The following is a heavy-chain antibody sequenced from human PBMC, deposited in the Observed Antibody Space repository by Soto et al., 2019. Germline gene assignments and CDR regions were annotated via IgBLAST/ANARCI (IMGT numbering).Heavy chain of an antibody. CDR3: SKEVIAARPYYFDH. V-gene: IGHV3-23*01. CDR2: ISASGAYT. J-gene: IGHJ4*02. Sequence: GGSLRLSCAASGLTFNNYAVSWARQSPGKGLEWVATISASGAYTFYADSVKGRFTITRDNSHNTLFLHMRSLRTGDTATNYCSKEVIAARPYYFDHWGQGTLVTVSS. CDR1: GLTFNNYA. D-gene: IGHD6-6*01.